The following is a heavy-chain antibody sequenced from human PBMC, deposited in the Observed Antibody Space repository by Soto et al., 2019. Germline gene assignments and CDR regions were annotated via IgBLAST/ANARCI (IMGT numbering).Heavy chain of an antibody. CDR2: IIPIFGTA. D-gene: IGHD6-19*01. V-gene: IGHV1-69*06. Sequence: QVQLVQSGAEVKKPGSSVKVSCKASGGTFSSYAISWVRQAPGQGLEWMGGIIPIFGTANYAQKFQGRVTITADKSTSTAYMELSSLRSEDTAVYYCAREDIAVAGTSTYYYYGMDVWGQGTTVTVSS. CDR1: GGTFSSYA. J-gene: IGHJ6*02. CDR3: AREDIAVAGTSTYYYYGMDV.